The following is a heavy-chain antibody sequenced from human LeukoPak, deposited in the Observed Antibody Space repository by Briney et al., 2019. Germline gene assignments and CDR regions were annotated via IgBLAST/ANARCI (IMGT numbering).Heavy chain of an antibody. J-gene: IGHJ4*02. CDR1: GFAVGSNC. Sequence: GSLRLSCVASGFAVGSNCMSWVRQAPGKGLEWVSLIYSGGAIRYADSVKGRFTISRDSSKNTLFLQMNDLTVEDTAVYYCARWRGAQSEFVDWGQGTLVTVSS. CDR3: ARWRGAQSEFVD. CDR2: IYSGGAI. D-gene: IGHD3-3*01. V-gene: IGHV3-53*01.